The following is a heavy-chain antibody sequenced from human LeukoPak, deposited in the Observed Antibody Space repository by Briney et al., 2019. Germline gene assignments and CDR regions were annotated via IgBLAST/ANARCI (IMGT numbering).Heavy chain of an antibody. D-gene: IGHD1-26*01. CDR2: IYTSGST. CDR3: ARVRGWDKNYFDY. V-gene: IGHV4-61*02. CDR1: GGSISSGSYY. Sequence: PSETLSLTCTVSGGSISSGSYYWSWIRQPAGKGLEWIGRIYTSGSTNYNPSLKSRVTISVDTSKNQFSLKLSPVTAADTAVYYCARVRGWDKNYFDYWGQGTLVTVSS. J-gene: IGHJ4*02.